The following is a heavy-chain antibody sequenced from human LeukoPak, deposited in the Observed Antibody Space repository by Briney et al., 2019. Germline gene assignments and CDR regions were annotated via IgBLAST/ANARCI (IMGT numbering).Heavy chain of an antibody. V-gene: IGHV4-59*01. J-gene: IGHJ6*02. Sequence: PSETLFLTCTVSGGSISSYYWSWIRQPPGKGLEWIGDIYYSGSTNYNPSLKSRVTISVDTSKNQFSLKLSSVTAADTAVYYCARDKLHYYGSGSYFPDYYYGMDVWGQGTTVTVSS. CDR2: IYYSGST. CDR3: ARDKLHYYGSGSYFPDYYYGMDV. D-gene: IGHD3-10*01. CDR1: GGSISSYY.